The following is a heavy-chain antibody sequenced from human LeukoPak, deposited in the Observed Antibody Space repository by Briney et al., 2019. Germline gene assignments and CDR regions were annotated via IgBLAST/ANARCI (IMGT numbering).Heavy chain of an antibody. V-gene: IGHV1-18*01. Sequence: GASVKVSCKASGYTFTSYGISWLRQAPGQGPEWMGWISAYNGNTNYAQKLQGRVTMTTDTSTSTAYMELRSLRSDDTAVYYCARSRDYDSWFDPWGQGTLVTVSS. CDR2: ISAYNGNT. CDR3: ARSRDYDSWFDP. CDR1: GYTFTSYG. D-gene: IGHD3-3*01. J-gene: IGHJ5*02.